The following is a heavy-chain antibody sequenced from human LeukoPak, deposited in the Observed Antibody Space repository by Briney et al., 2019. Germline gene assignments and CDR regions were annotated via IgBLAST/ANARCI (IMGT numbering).Heavy chain of an antibody. CDR2: IYYSGST. CDR3: AGEEYSGYDNHY. D-gene: IGHD5-12*01. V-gene: IGHV4-59*01. J-gene: IGHJ4*02. CDR1: GGSISSYY. Sequence: SETLSLTCTVSGGSISSYYWSWIRQPPGKGLEWIGYIYYSGSTNYNPSLKSRVTISVDTSKNQFSLKLSSVTAADTAVYYCAGEEYSGYDNHYWGQGTLVTVSS.